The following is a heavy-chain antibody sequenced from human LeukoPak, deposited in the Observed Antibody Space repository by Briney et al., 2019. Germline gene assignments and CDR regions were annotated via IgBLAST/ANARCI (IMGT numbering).Heavy chain of an antibody. J-gene: IGHJ5*02. CDR3: ARLGLETGSPGGWYDP. CDR1: GYSFTSYW. D-gene: IGHD3/OR15-3a*01. V-gene: IGHV5-51*01. Sequence: PGESLKISCKGSGYSFTSYWIGWVRQLPGKGLEWMGFIYPGDSDTRYSPTFQGQVTISADKSISTAFLQWGSLKASDTAMYYCARLGLETGSPGGWYDPWGQGTQVTVSS. CDR2: IYPGDSDT.